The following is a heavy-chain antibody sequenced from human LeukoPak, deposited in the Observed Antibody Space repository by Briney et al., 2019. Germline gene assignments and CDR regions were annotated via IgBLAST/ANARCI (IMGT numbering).Heavy chain of an antibody. CDR1: GYTFTGYY. J-gene: IGHJ1*01. CDR2: INPNSGGT. D-gene: IGHD2-2*01. CDR3: ARDYCSSTSCYFQH. V-gene: IGHV1-2*02. Sequence: ASVKVSCKASGYTFTGYYMHWVRQASGQGLEWMGWINPNSGGTNYAQKFQGRVTMTRDTSISTAYMELSRLRSDDTAVYYCARDYCSSTSCYFQHWGQGTLVTVSS.